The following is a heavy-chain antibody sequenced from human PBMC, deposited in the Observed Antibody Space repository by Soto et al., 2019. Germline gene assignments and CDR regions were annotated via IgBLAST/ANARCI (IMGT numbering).Heavy chain of an antibody. CDR2: ISGSGGST. D-gene: IGHD4-17*01. Sequence: EVQLLESGGGLVQPGGSLRLSCAASGFTFSNYAMSWVRQAPGEGLEWVSAISGSGGSTYYADSVKGRFTISRDNSKNTLYLQMNSLRAEDTAFYYCARDYGDYRVHLGGAFDIWGQGTMVTVSS. CDR3: ARDYGDYRVHLGGAFDI. CDR1: GFTFSNYA. V-gene: IGHV3-23*01. J-gene: IGHJ3*02.